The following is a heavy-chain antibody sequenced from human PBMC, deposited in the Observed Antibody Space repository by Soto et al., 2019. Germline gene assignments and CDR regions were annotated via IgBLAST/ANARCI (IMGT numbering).Heavy chain of an antibody. Sequence: ASVKVSCKASGYTFTSYGISWVRQAPGQGLEWMGWISAYNGNTNYAQKLQGRVTMTTDTSTSTAYMELRSLRSDDTAVYYCAITRVVSSSWDGMDVWGQGTTVTVSS. J-gene: IGHJ6*02. V-gene: IGHV1-18*01. CDR2: ISAYNGNT. D-gene: IGHD6-19*01. CDR3: AITRVVSSSWDGMDV. CDR1: GYTFTSYG.